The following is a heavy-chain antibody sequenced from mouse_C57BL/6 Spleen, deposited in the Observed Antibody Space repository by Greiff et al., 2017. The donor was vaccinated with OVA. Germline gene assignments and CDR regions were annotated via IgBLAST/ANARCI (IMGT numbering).Heavy chain of an antibody. Sequence: EVKLQESGPGLVKPSQSLSLTCSVTGYSITSGYYWNWIRQFPGNKLEWMGYISYDGSNNYNPSLKNRISITRDTSKNQFFLKLNSVTTEDTATYYCARAPIYYYGSEAMDYWGQGTSVTVSS. CDR3: ARAPIYYYGSEAMDY. V-gene: IGHV3-6*01. CDR1: GYSITSGYY. D-gene: IGHD1-1*01. J-gene: IGHJ4*01. CDR2: ISYDGSN.